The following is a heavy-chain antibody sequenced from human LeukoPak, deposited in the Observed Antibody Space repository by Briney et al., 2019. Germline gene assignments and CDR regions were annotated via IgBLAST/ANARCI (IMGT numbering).Heavy chain of an antibody. Sequence: PGGSLRLSCVASGFTFSNNGMSWVRQAPGKGLEWVSGIRGSGDNTYYADSVKGRFTISRDNSKNTLYVQVNSLGTEDTAAYYCAKGSYYDSSGSFYFDYWGQGTLLTVSS. CDR2: IRGSGDNT. D-gene: IGHD3-22*01. J-gene: IGHJ4*02. CDR3: AKGSYYDSSGSFYFDY. CDR1: GFTFSNNG. V-gene: IGHV3-23*01.